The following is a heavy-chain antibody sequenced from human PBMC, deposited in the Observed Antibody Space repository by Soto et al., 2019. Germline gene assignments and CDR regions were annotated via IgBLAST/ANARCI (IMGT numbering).Heavy chain of an antibody. V-gene: IGHV4-34*01. CDR1: GGSLSGYY. CDR3: ARHHVRGRTIAGAAEF. Sequence: QVQLQQWGAGLLKPSETLSLTCAVYGGSLSGYYWSWIRQPPRKALEWIGEFSHSGNPNYNPSLKGRVTISVDTSKSQLFLNLSSVTAAVTAMYYCARHHVRGRTIAGAAEFWGQGTLVTVSS. J-gene: IGHJ4*02. CDR2: FSHSGNP. D-gene: IGHD1-26*01.